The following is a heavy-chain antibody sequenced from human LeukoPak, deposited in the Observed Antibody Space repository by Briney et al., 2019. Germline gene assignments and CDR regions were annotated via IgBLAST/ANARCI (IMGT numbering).Heavy chain of an antibody. Sequence: PGGSLRLSCAASGFTFSSYAMSWVRQAPGKGLEWVSAISGDAGSTYNADSAKGRFTISRDNSKNTLYLQMNSLRADDTAVYYCAKSMPGGSQGVDHWGQGTLVTVSS. V-gene: IGHV3-23*01. CDR3: AKSMPGGSQGVDH. D-gene: IGHD2-8*02. CDR2: ISGDAGST. CDR1: GFTFSSYA. J-gene: IGHJ5*02.